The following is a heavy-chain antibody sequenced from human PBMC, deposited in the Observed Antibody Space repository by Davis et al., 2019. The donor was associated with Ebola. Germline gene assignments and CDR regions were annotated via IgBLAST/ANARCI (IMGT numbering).Heavy chain of an antibody. D-gene: IGHD2-21*01. CDR2: IYTSGTA. J-gene: IGHJ4*02. CDR1: GGSIENHY. CDR3: ARFGDSYPPYSFDS. Sequence: PSETLSLTCTVSGGSIENHYWSWVRQSAGGGLQWIGHIYTSGTANYNPSLRSRVTMSVDTSNNQFSLRLASVTAADTAVYYCARFGDSYPPYSFDSWGQGTLVTISA. V-gene: IGHV4-4*07.